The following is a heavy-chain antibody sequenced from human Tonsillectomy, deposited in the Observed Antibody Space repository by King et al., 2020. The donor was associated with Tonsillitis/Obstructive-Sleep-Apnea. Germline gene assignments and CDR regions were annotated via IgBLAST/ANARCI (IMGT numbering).Heavy chain of an antibody. D-gene: IGHD2-2*01. CDR3: AGLAVPAAAGWGGPLDY. CDR1: GGSISRSSYY. CDR2: IYYSGST. V-gene: IGHV4-39*01. J-gene: IGHJ4*02. Sequence: LPLQESGPGLVKPSETLSLTCTVSGGSISRSSYYWGWIRQPPGKGLEWIGSIYYSGSTYYNPSLKSRVTISVDTSKNQFSLKLSSVTAADTAVYYCAGLAVPAAAGWGGPLDYWGQGTLVTVSS.